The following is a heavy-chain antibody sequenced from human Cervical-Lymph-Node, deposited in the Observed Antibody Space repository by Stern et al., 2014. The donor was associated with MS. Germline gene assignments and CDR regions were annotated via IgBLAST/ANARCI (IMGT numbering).Heavy chain of an antibody. Sequence: QMQLVQSGPEVKKPGTSVKVSCKADGFTFSNSAVQWVRQARGAPLEWIRWIAVGSGTTNFAQKFQERVIITWDMSTSTAYMQLSSLRFEDTAVYYCAADIESGYSRFDPWGQGTLVTVSS. D-gene: IGHD3-3*01. J-gene: IGHJ5*02. CDR1: GFTFSNSA. CDR2: IAVGSGTT. CDR3: AADIESGYSRFDP. V-gene: IGHV1-58*01.